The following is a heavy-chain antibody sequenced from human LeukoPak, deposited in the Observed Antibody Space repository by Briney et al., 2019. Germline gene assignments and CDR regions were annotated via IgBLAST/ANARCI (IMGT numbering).Heavy chain of an antibody. Sequence: GGSLRLSCAASGFTFTNAWMSWVRQAPGKGLEWVGRIKSKIDGGTTDYAAPVKGRFTISRDDSKNTLYLQMISLKTEDTAVYYCTTDHQTTVSPYYYYYMDVWGKGTTVTVSS. CDR2: IKSKIDGGTT. CDR1: GFTFTNAW. J-gene: IGHJ6*03. CDR3: TTDHQTTVSPYYYYYMDV. D-gene: IGHD4-11*01. V-gene: IGHV3-15*01.